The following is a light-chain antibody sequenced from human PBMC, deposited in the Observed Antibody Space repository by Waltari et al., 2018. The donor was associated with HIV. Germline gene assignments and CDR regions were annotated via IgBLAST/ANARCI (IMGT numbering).Light chain of an antibody. V-gene: IGLV2-14*01. CDR2: EVT. J-gene: IGLJ1*01. CDR1: SSDVGAYNY. Sequence: QSALTQPASVSGSPGQSITISCTGASSDVGAYNYVSWYQQHPGKAPKLMIYEVTNRPSGVSDRFSGSKSGNTASLTISGLQAEDEADYFCSTYSNRGTPYVFGTGTKVTVL. CDR3: STYSNRGTPYV.